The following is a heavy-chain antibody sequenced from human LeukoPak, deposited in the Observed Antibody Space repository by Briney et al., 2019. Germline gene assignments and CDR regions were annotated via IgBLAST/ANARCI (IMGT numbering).Heavy chain of an antibody. Sequence: SWILFSTGAVSGSSSSSSNCWGWVRQRPGKGLEWIGDIYHSGSTNYNSSLKRRITISVDNSKTQFSLKLSSVPAADTAVYYCARTQRLVRYFDYWGQGTLVTVSS. J-gene: IGHJ4*02. V-gene: IGHV4-4*02. CDR1: GSSSSSSNC. CDR2: IYHSGST. D-gene: IGHD6-19*01. CDR3: ARTQRLVRYFDY.